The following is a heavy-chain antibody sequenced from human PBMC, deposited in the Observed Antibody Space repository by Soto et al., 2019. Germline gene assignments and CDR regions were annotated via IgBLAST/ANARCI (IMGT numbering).Heavy chain of an antibody. Sequence: QVQLVQSGAEVKKPGASVKVSCKASGYTFTSYGISWVRQAPGQGLEWMGWISAYNGNTNYAQKLQGRVTMTTDTSTXTAYMELRSLRSDDTAVYYCARDAGYYYGSGSYYTYYGMDVWGQGTTVTVSS. J-gene: IGHJ6*02. D-gene: IGHD3-10*01. CDR1: GYTFTSYG. V-gene: IGHV1-18*01. CDR2: ISAYNGNT. CDR3: ARDAGYYYGSGSYYTYYGMDV.